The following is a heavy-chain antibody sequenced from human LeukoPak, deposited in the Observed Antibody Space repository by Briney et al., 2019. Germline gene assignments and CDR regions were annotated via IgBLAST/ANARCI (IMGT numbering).Heavy chain of an antibody. J-gene: IGHJ6*03. CDR3: ARHQYYDSRGSHYYSYYYMDV. D-gene: IGHD3-22*01. CDR2: IYHSGTS. Sequence: PSETLSLTCAVSGDSISSVYYWGWIRQPPGKGLEWVGTIYHSGTSYYNPSLKSRVTISLDTSKNQFSLKLSSATAADTAVYYCARHQYYDSRGSHYYSYYYMDVWGKGATVTVSS. CDR1: GDSISSVYY. V-gene: IGHV4-38-2*01.